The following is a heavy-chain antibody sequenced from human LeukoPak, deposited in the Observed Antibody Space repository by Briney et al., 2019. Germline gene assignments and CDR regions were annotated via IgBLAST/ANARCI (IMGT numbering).Heavy chain of an antibody. J-gene: IGHJ4*02. D-gene: IGHD3-16*02. CDR3: KMITFGGVIVG. CDR1: GYTFTSYY. V-gene: IGHV1-46*01. CDR2: INPSGGST. Sequence: ASVKVSCKASGYTFTSYYMHWVRQAPGQGLEWMGIINPSGGSTSYAQKFQGRVTMTRDTSTSTVYMELSSLRSEDTAAYYCKMITFGGVIVGWGQGTLVTVSS.